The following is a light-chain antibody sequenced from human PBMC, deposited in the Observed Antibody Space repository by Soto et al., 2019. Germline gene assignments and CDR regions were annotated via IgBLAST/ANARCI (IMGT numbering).Light chain of an antibody. Sequence: QSVLTQPPSASGTPGQRVTISCSGSSSNIGVNYVYWYQQLPGTAPKLLIYNDDHRPSGVPDRFSGSKSGTSASLAISGLRSEDEADYYCATWDDSLSVFWVFGGGTKVTVL. CDR3: ATWDDSLSVFWV. J-gene: IGLJ3*02. CDR2: NDD. V-gene: IGLV1-47*02. CDR1: SSNIGVNY.